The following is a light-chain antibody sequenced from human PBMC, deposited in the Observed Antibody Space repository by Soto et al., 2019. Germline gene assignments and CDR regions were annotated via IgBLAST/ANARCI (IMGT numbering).Light chain of an antibody. V-gene: IGLV1-51*01. J-gene: IGLJ3*02. CDR2: DNN. CDR1: NSNTGNNY. Sequence: QSVLTQPPSVSAAPGQKVTISCSVSNSNTGNNYVSWYQQVPGTAPKLLIYDNNKRPPGIPDRFSGSKSATSATLGITGLQTGDEADYYCGAAGVFGGGTKLTVL. CDR3: GAAGV.